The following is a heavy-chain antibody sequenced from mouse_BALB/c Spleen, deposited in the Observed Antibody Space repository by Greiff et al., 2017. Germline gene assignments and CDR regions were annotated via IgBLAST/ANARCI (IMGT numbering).Heavy chain of an antibody. V-gene: IGHV5-6-3*01. CDR1: GFTFSSYG. J-gene: IGHJ4*01. Sequence: VQLKESGGGLVQPGGSLKLSCAASGFTFSSYGMSWVRQTPDKRLELVATINSNGGSTYYPDSVKGRFTISRDNAKNTLYLQMSSLKSEDTAMYYCARDPTMITFYAMDYWGQGTSVTVSS. CDR2: INSNGGST. D-gene: IGHD2-4*01. CDR3: ARDPTMITFYAMDY.